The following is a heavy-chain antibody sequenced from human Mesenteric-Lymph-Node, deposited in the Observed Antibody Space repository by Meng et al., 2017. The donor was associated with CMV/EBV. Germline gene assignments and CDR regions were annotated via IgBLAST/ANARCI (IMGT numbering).Heavy chain of an antibody. CDR3: ARVGRVYTLDV. D-gene: IGHD3-16*01. CDR2: IYYSGST. J-gene: IGHJ6*02. V-gene: IGHV4-59*01. Sequence: SETLSLTCAVYGGSFSGYYWSWIRQPPGKGLEWIGYIYYSGSTNYNPSLKSRVTISVDTSKNQFSLKLSSVTAADTAVYYCARVGRVYTLDVWGQGTTVTVSS. CDR1: GGSFSGYY.